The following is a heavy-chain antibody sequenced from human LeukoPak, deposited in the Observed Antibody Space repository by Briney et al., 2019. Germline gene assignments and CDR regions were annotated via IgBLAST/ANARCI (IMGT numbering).Heavy chain of an antibody. J-gene: IGHJ4*02. CDR3: AKDRAQQLVLDF. CDR1: GFTFSDYY. D-gene: IGHD6-13*01. CDR2: IIGSGSST. V-gene: IGHV3-23*01. Sequence: GRSLRLSCAASGFTFSDYYMSWVRQAPGKGLEWVSAIIGSGSSTYYADSVKGRFTISRDNSKNTLFLQMNSLRAEDTAVYYCAKDRAQQLVLDFWGQGTLVTVSS.